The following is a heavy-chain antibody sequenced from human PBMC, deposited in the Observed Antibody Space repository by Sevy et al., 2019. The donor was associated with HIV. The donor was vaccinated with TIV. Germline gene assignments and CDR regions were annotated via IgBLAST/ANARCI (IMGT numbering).Heavy chain of an antibody. CDR2: IDPSDSYT. D-gene: IGHD3-22*01. V-gene: IGHV5-10-1*01. CDR1: GYSFTSYW. CDR3: ARQERYYYDSSGYPPLHAFEI. Sequence: GESLKISCKGSGYSFTSYWISWVRQMPGKGLEWMGRIDPSDSYTNYSPSFQGHVTISADKSISTAYLQWSSLKASDTAMYYCARQERYYYDSSGYPPLHAFEIWGQGTMVTVSS. J-gene: IGHJ3*02.